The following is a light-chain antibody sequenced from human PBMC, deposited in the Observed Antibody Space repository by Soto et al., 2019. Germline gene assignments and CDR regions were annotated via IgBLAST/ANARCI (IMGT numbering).Light chain of an antibody. Sequence: EVVLTQAPATLSLAPGERAILSCRASQSVEMYLVWYQQKPGQAPRLLIYDTSTRATGIPARFSGSGSETDFTLTISSLEPEDFAVYYCQQRKHWPPLTFGGGTKVELK. CDR1: QSVEMY. J-gene: IGKJ4*01. CDR3: QQRKHWPPLT. CDR2: DTS. V-gene: IGKV3-11*01.